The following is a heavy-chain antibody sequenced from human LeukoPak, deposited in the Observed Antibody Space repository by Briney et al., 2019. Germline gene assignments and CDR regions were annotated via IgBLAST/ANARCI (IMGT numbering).Heavy chain of an antibody. CDR3: ASSGRVPHCGGDCFSGWFDP. Sequence: SETLSLTCTVSGDSISSSSYYWGWIRQPPGKGLEWIGSIYYSGSTYYNPSLKSRLTISVDTSKNQFSLKLSSVTAADTAVYYCASSGRVPHCGGDCFSGWFDPWGQGTLVTVSS. CDR2: IYYSGST. J-gene: IGHJ5*02. CDR1: GDSISSSSYY. V-gene: IGHV4-39*01. D-gene: IGHD2-21*02.